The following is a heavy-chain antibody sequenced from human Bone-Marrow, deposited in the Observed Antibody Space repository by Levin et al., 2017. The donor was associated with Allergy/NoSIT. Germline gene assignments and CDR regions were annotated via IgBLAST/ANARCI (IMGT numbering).Heavy chain of an antibody. D-gene: IGHD6-13*01. V-gene: IGHV3-21*01. J-gene: IGHJ1*01. CDR2: ISSSSSYI. CDR1: GFTFSSYS. CDR3: ASLGVAAAGTFQH. Sequence: GGSLRLSCAASGFTFSSYSMNWVRQAPGKGLEWVSSISSSSSYIYYADSVKGRFTISRDNAKNSLYLQMNSLRAEDTAVYYCASLGVAAAGTFQHWGQGTLVTVSS.